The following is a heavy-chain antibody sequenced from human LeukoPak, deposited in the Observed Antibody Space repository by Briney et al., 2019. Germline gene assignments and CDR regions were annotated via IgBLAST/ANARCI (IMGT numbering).Heavy chain of an antibody. D-gene: IGHD3-3*01. CDR3: AKENWEYDFWSGYYKDY. V-gene: IGHV3-23*01. J-gene: IGHJ4*02. CDR2: ISGSGGST. CDR1: GFTFSSYA. Sequence: GGSLRLSCAASGFTFSSYAMSWARQAPGKGLEWVSAISGSGGSTYYADSVKGRFTISRDNSKNTLYLQMNSLRAEDTAVYYCAKENWEYDFWSGYYKDYWGQGTLVTVSS.